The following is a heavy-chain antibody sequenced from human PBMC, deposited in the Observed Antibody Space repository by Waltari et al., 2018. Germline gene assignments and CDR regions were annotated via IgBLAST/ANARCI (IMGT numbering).Heavy chain of an antibody. CDR1: GGSISSGSYY. D-gene: IGHD3-22*01. V-gene: IGHV4-61*02. CDR2: IYTSGST. J-gene: IGHJ4*02. CDR3: ARGVGYYYDSSGLDY. Sequence: QVQLQESGPGLVKPSQTLSLTCTVSGGSISSGSYYWSWIRQPAGKGLEWIGRIYTSGSTNYNPSLKSRVTISVDTSKNQFSLKLSSVTAADPAVYYCARGVGYYYDSSGLDYWGQGTLVTVSS.